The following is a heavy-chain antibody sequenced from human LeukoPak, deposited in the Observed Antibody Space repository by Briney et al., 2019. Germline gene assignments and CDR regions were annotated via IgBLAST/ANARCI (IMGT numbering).Heavy chain of an antibody. CDR3: VVDLSGSADY. CDR1: RFTFSNYA. Sequence: PGGSLRLSCSASRFTFSNYAMSWVRQAPGEGLVWVSRTNEHGTIINYADSVKGRFTISRDNAKNTLYLQMNSLRTEDSALYYCVVDLSGSADYWGQGTLVTVSS. V-gene: IGHV3-74*01. J-gene: IGHJ4*02. CDR2: TNEHGTII. D-gene: IGHD3-10*01.